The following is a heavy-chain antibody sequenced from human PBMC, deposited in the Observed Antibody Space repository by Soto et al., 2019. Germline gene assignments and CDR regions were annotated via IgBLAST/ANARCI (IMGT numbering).Heavy chain of an antibody. V-gene: IGHV3-30*18. CDR2: ISYDGSNK. Sequence: QVQLVESGGGVVQPGRPLRLSCAASGFTFSSYGMYWVRQAPGKGLEWVAVISYDGSNKYYADSVKGRFTISRDNSKNTLYLQMNSLRAEDTAVYYCAKALIAAAGTGSYFDYWGQGTLVTVSS. CDR1: GFTFSSYG. CDR3: AKALIAAAGTGSYFDY. J-gene: IGHJ4*02. D-gene: IGHD6-13*01.